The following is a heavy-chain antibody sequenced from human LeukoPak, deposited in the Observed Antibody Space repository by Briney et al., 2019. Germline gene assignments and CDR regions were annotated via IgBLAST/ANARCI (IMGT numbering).Heavy chain of an antibody. CDR1: GFFISSYN. J-gene: IGHJ6*03. D-gene: IGHD3-10*01. CDR2: IYYSGST. V-gene: IGHV4-59*01. CDR3: ARGFYGSGSYSPPYYYMDV. Sequence: PSETLSLTCTVSGFFISSYNWSWLRQPPGKGLEWIRYIYYSGSTNYNPSLKSRVTISVDTSKNQFSLKLSSVTAADTAVYYCARGFYGSGSYSPPYYYMDVWGKGTTGTISS.